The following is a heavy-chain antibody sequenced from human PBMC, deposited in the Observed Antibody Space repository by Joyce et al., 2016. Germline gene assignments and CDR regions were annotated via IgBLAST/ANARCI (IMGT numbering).Heavy chain of an antibody. CDR3: ARDKGYYRLRNWFDP. D-gene: IGHD3-22*01. CDR2: IWFDGSHA. Sequence: QEQLVESGGGVVQPGRSLRLSCVASGFTFDSYGMHWVRQAPGKGLEWVAVIWFDGSHAYYADSVKGRFTTSRDNSKNTFYLQMSSLRVEDTAVYYCARDKGYYRLRNWFDPWGQGTLVTVSS. CDR1: GFTFDSYG. J-gene: IGHJ5*02. V-gene: IGHV3-33*01.